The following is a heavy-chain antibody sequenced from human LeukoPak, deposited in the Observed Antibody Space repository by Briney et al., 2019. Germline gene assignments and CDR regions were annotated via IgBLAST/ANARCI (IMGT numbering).Heavy chain of an antibody. Sequence: GGSLRLSCVASGFTFSSRDWMTWVRQAPGKGLEWVANIKQDGSEKNYVDSVKGRFTISRDNAKNSVDLQMNSLRVEDTAVYYCARAFGIAGAGTGFDYWGQGTLVTVSS. J-gene: IGHJ4*02. CDR3: ARAFGIAGAGTGFDY. D-gene: IGHD6-13*01. CDR2: IKQDGSEK. V-gene: IGHV3-7*01. CDR1: GFTFSSRDW.